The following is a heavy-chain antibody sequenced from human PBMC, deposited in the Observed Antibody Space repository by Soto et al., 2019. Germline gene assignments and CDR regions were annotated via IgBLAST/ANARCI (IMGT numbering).Heavy chain of an antibody. V-gene: IGHV3-74*01. D-gene: IGHD1-26*01. CDR2: INSDGSIT. J-gene: IGHJ4*02. CDR3: ARAMTSVGAAAKGDF. CDR1: GVTFNTHW. Sequence: EVQLVESGGGLILPGGSLRLSCAASGVTFNTHWMHWVRQAPGKGLVWVSRINSDGSITDYADSVKGRFSISRDNPRNTLYLQMNRLSPEDTAVYYCARAMTSVGAAAKGDFWGQGTLVTVSS.